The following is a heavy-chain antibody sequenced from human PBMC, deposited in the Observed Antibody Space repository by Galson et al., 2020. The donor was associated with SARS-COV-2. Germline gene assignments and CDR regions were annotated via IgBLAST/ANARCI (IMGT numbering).Heavy chain of an antibody. CDR1: GYTFTGYY. V-gene: IGHV1-2*02. Sequence: ASVKVSCKASGYTFTGYYMHWVRQAPGQGLEWMGWINPNSGGTNYAQKFQGRVTMTRDTSISTAYMELSRLRSDDTAVYYCARIGRVAAAVGYWFDPWGQGTLVTVSS. J-gene: IGHJ5*02. D-gene: IGHD6-13*01. CDR2: INPNSGGT. CDR3: ARIGRVAAAVGYWFDP.